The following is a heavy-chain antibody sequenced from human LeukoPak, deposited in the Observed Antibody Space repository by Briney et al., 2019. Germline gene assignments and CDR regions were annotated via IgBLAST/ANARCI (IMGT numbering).Heavy chain of an antibody. J-gene: IGHJ4*02. D-gene: IGHD1-26*01. CDR1: GYSISSGYY. CDR3: ASLYSGSYYALDY. V-gene: IGHV4-38-2*02. CDR2: IYHSGST. Sequence: SETLSLTCTVSGYSISSGYYWGWIRQPPGKGLEWIGSIYHSGSTYYNPSLKSRVTISVDTSKNPFSLKLSSVTAADTAVYYCASLYSGSYYALDYWGQGTLVTVSS.